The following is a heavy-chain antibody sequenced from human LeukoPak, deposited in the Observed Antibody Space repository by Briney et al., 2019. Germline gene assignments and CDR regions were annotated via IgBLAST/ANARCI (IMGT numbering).Heavy chain of an antibody. V-gene: IGHV7-4-1*02. CDR1: GYTFTSYA. D-gene: IGHD2-2*02. Sequence: ASVKVSCKASGYTFTSYAMNWVRQAPGQGLEWMGWINTNTGNPTYAQGFTGRFVFSLDTSVSTAYLQISSLKAEDTVVYYCARSLPAAIRGGKYNWFDPWGQGTLVTVSS. CDR2: INTNTGNP. J-gene: IGHJ5*02. CDR3: ARSLPAAIRGGKYNWFDP.